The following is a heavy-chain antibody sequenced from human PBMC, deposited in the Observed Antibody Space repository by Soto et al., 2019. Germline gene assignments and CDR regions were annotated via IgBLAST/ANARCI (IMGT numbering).Heavy chain of an antibody. CDR2: ISAYNGNT. CDR1: GYTFTSYG. D-gene: IGHD3-22*01. J-gene: IGHJ5*02. V-gene: IGHV1-18*04. CDR3: ARGRTPSLDYYDSSVEFDP. Sequence: ASVKVSCKASGYTFTSYGISWVRQAPGQGLEWMGWISAYNGNTNYAQKLQGRVTMTTDTSTSTAYMELRSLRSDDTAVYCCARGRTPSLDYYDSSVEFDPWGQGTLVTVSS.